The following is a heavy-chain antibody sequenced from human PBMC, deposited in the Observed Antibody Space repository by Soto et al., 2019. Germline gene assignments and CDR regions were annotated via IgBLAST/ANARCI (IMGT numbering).Heavy chain of an antibody. CDR3: ARQTPTHIAVVNAFDI. V-gene: IGHV5-51*01. J-gene: IGHJ3*02. CDR1: GYSFTSYW. CDR2: IYPGDSDT. Sequence: PGESLKISCKGSGYSFTSYWIGWVRQMPWKGLEWMGIIYPGDSDTRYSPSFQGQVTISADKSISTAYLQWSSLKASDTAMYYCARQTPTHIAVVNAFDIWGKGTMFTVPS. D-gene: IGHD6-19*01.